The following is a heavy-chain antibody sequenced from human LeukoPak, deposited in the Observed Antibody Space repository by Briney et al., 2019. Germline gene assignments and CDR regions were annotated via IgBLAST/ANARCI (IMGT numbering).Heavy chain of an antibody. CDR2: ISGSGGST. V-gene: IGHV3-23*01. D-gene: IGHD3-22*01. J-gene: IGHJ4*02. CDR1: GFSFNTYA. CDR3: AKELVVISRGLDY. Sequence: GGSLRLSCAASGFSFNTYAMSWVRQAPGKGLEWVSAISGSGGSTYYADSVKGRFTISRDNSKNTLYLQMNSLRAEDTAVYYCAKELVVISRGLDYWGQGTLVTVSS.